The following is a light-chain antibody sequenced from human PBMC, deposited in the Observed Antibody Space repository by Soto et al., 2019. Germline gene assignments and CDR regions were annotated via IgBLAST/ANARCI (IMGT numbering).Light chain of an antibody. V-gene: IGKV3-20*01. CDR2: GAS. Sequence: EIALTQSPGTLSLSPGERATLSCRASQSVSSLYLAWYQQKPGQAPRLLIYGASSRATGIPDRFSGSGSGTDFTLTISRLEPEDFAVYYCQQYKTFGQGTKVEIK. CDR3: QQYKT. CDR1: QSVSSLY. J-gene: IGKJ1*01.